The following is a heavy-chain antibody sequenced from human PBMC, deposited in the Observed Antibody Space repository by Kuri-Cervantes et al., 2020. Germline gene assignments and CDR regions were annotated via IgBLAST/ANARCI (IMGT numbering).Heavy chain of an antibody. CDR2: ISGSSVST. Sequence: GGSLRLSCAASGFTFSSYSMNWVRQAPGKGLEWVSAISGSSVSTYYADSVKGRFTISRDSSKNTLYLRMSSLKAEDTAVYFCAKVTCGNVYYFDYWGQGTLVTVSS. J-gene: IGHJ4*02. D-gene: IGHD5-12*01. V-gene: IGHV3-23*01. CDR1: GFTFSSYS. CDR3: AKVTCGNVYYFDY.